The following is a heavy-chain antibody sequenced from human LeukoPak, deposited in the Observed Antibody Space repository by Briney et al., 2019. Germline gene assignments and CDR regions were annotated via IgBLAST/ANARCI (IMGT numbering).Heavy chain of an antibody. D-gene: IGHD3-10*01. V-gene: IGHV3-49*04. CDR1: GFTFGDYA. CDR3: TRDLLWSGEYDGTQFDY. J-gene: IGHJ4*02. Sequence: SLRLSCTASGFTFGDYAMSWVRQAPGKGLEWVGFIRSKAYGGTTEYAASVKGRFTISRDDSKSIAYLQMNSLKTEDTAVYYCTRDLLWSGEYDGTQFDYWGQGTLVTVSS. CDR2: IRSKAYGGTT.